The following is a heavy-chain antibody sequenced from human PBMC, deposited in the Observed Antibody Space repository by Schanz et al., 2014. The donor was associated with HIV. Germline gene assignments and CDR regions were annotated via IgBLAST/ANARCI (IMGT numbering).Heavy chain of an antibody. CDR2: IWYDGSNK. J-gene: IGHJ4*02. Sequence: QVQLVESGGGVVQPGRSLRLSCAASGFTFSSYGMHWVRQAPGKGLEWVAVIWYDGSNKYYADSVKGRFTISRDNSRKTLYLQMNSLRVEDTAVYYCARDQGYCAGSTCYSWYYFDSWGQGTPVTVSS. V-gene: IGHV3-33*01. D-gene: IGHD2-21*02. CDR1: GFTFSSYG. CDR3: ARDQGYCAGSTCYSWYYFDS.